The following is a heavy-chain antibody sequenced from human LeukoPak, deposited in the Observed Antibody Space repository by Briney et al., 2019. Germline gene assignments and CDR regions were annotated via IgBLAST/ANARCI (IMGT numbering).Heavy chain of an antibody. J-gene: IGHJ5*02. CDR1: GFTFSSYG. CDR2: IYSGGST. Sequence: GGSLRLSCAASGFTFSSYGMSWVRQAPGKGLEWVSVIYSGGSTYYADSVKGRFTISRDNSKNTLYLQMNSLRAEDTAVYYCARLVYYYGSGSPNWFDPWGQGTLVTVSS. V-gene: IGHV3-66*04. D-gene: IGHD3-10*01. CDR3: ARLVYYYGSGSPNWFDP.